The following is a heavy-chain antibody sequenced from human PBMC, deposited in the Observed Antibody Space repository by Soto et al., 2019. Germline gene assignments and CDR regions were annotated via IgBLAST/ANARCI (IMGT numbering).Heavy chain of an antibody. V-gene: IGHV3-23*01. D-gene: IGHD3-16*01. J-gene: IGHJ4*02. Sequence: DVQLLESGGDLVQPGGSLRLSCAASGFTFSSHGMTWVRQAPGKGLEWVAIIGGDSVDTHYADSVKGRFIVSRDNSKNTVYLQMNSLRAEDTAIFYCVNDNNWGDPGWGQGTLVTVSS. CDR1: GFTFSSHG. CDR2: IGGDSVDT. CDR3: VNDNNWGDPG.